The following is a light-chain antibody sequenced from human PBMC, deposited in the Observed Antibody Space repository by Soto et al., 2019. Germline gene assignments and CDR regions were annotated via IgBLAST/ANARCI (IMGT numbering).Light chain of an antibody. V-gene: IGKV1-12*01. CDR3: HHGISFPLT. J-gene: IGKJ4*01. Sequence: IQMTQSPSSVSASVGDIVTITCRASQDVKSWLAWYQQKPGRAPKLLINAASMLHTGVTSRFSGSGAGTAFTFPISSLQPEDFATYYCHHGISFPLTFGGGTKVDIK. CDR2: AAS. CDR1: QDVKSW.